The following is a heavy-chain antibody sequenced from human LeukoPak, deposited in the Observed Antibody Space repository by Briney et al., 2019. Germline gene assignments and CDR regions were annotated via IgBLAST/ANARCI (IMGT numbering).Heavy chain of an antibody. CDR2: INPSGGST. D-gene: IGHD6-19*01. CDR1: GYTFTSYY. CDR3: ARDRSSGWPNYDY. Sequence: GASVKVSCKASGYTFTSYYMHWVRQAPGQGLEWMGIINPSGGSTSYAQKFQGRVTMTTDTSTSTAYMELRSLRSDDTAVYYCARDRSSGWPNYDYWGQGTLVTVSS. V-gene: IGHV1-46*01. J-gene: IGHJ4*02.